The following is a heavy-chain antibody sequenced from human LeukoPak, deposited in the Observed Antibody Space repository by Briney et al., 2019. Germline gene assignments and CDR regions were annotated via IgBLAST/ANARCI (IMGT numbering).Heavy chain of an antibody. CDR1: GFTFSNYW. D-gene: IGHD3-22*01. CDR2: IKSDGST. CDR3: ARAPSEIGGYYPEYFRH. J-gene: IGHJ1*01. V-gene: IGHV3-74*01. Sequence: GGSLRLSCAASGFTFSNYWMHWVRQAPGKGLVWVSRIKSDGSTNYADSVKGRFTISRDNDKNTLSLQMNSLRPEDTGVYYCARAPSEIGGYYPEYFRHWGQGTLVTVSS.